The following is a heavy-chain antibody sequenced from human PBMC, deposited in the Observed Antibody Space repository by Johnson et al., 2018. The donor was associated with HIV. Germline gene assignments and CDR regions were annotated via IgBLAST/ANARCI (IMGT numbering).Heavy chain of an antibody. V-gene: IGHV3-30*03. CDR2: ISYDGSNK. J-gene: IGHJ3*02. CDR3: ARSRNYACDI. Sequence: QVQLVESGGGLVQPGGSLRLSCAASGFTFSSYWMNWVRQAPGKGLAWVAVISYDGSNKYYADSVKGRFTISRDNAKNSLYLQMNSLGAEDTAVYYCARSRNYACDIWGQGTMVTVSS. D-gene: IGHD1-1*01. CDR1: GFTFSSYW.